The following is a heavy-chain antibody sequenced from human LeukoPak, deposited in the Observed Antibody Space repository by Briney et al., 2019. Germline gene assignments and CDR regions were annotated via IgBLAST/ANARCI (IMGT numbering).Heavy chain of an antibody. CDR1: GGSISSYY. V-gene: IGHV4-59*08. CDR2: IYYSGST. D-gene: IGHD1-26*01. J-gene: IGHJ4*02. Sequence: PSETLSLTCTVSGGSISSYYWSWIRQPPGKGLEWIGYIYYSGSTNYNPSLKSRVTISVDTSKSQFSLKLSSVTAADTAVYYCARHARGGSYSAFVGWGQGTLVTVSS. CDR3: ARHARGGSYSAFVG.